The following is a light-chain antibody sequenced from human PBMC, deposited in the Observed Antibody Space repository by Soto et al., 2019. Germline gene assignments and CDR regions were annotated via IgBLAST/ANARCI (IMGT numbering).Light chain of an antibody. CDR3: SSYTSSSTYV. CDR2: DVT. V-gene: IGLV2-14*03. J-gene: IGLJ1*01. Sequence: QSVLTQPASVSGSPGQSITISCTGTSSDVGCYNYVSWYQQHPAKAPKLMIYDVTNRPSGVSNRFSGSKSGNTASLTISGLQAEDEADYYCSSYTSSSTYVFGTGTKLTVL. CDR1: SSDVGCYNY.